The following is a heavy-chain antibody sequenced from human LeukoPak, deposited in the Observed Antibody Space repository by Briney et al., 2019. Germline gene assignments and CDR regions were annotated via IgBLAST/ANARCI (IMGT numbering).Heavy chain of an antibody. CDR3: AKDWLWFGELFSPFDY. J-gene: IGHJ4*02. D-gene: IGHD3-10*01. CDR1: GFTFSSYS. Sequence: GGSLRLSCAASGFTFSSYSMNWVRQAPGKGLEWVSAISGSGGSTYYADSVKGRFTISRDNSKNTLYLQMNSLRAEDTAVYYCAKDWLWFGELFSPFDYWGQGTLVTVSS. V-gene: IGHV3-23*01. CDR2: ISGSGGST.